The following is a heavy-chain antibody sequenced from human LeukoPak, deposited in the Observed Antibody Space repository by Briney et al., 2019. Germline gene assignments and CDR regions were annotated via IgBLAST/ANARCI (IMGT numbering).Heavy chain of an antibody. CDR3: ARGYCSGGSCYSVENWFDP. V-gene: IGHV1-2*06. CDR1: GYTFTKYY. D-gene: IGHD2-15*01. Sequence: ASVKVSCKASGYTFTKYYMFWVRQAPGQGLEWMGRIKPSSGGTDYAQTFQGRVTMTRDTSISTAYMELSRLRTDDTAMYYCARGYCSGGSCYSVENWFDPWGQGTLVTVSS. CDR2: IKPSSGGT. J-gene: IGHJ5*02.